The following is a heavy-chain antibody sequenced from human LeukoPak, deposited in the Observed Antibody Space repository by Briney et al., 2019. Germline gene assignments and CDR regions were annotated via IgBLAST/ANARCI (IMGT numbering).Heavy chain of an antibody. V-gene: IGHV6-1*01. CDR3: ARAPSYYGSGSYLTDAFDI. J-gene: IGHJ3*02. CDR1: GDSVSSNSAA. CDR2: TYYRSKWYN. D-gene: IGHD3-10*01. Sequence: SQTLSLTCAVSGDSVSSNSAAWNWIRQSPSRGLEWVGRTYYRSKWYNDYAVSVKSRITINADTSKNHVSLQLNSVTPEDPAMYYCARAPSYYGSGSYLTDAFDIWGQGTMVTVSS.